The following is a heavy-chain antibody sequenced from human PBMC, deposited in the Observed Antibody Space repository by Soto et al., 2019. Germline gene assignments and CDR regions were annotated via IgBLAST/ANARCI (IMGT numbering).Heavy chain of an antibody. CDR3: AKELGRYCSGGGCYYFDY. V-gene: IGHV3-30*18. Sequence: QVQLVESGGGVVQPGRSLRLSCAASGFTFSTYGMHWVRQAPGKGLERVAAISYDGSNKYCADSVKGRFTISRDNSKNTLFMQMNSLTAEDTAVYYCAKELGRYCSGGGCYYFDYWGQGTLVTVSS. CDR2: ISYDGSNK. D-gene: IGHD2-15*01. CDR1: GFTFSTYG. J-gene: IGHJ4*02.